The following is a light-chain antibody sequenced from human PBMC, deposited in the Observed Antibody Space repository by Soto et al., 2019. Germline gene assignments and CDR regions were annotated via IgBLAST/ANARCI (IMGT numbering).Light chain of an antibody. CDR1: QLIIKW. Sequence: DIQMTQSPSSVSASVGDRVTITCRASQLIIKWLAWYQQKPGKIPKLLIYATSTLQAGVPSRFSASGSGADFTLTISSLQPEDFATYYCQQADSFPLTFGQGTRLEIK. V-gene: IGKV1-12*01. J-gene: IGKJ5*01. CDR2: ATS. CDR3: QQADSFPLT.